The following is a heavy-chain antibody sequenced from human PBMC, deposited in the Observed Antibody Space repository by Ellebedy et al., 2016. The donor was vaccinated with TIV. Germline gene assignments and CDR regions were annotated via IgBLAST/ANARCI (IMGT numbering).Heavy chain of an antibody. CDR2: ISGSGGST. CDR1: GFTFSSYA. V-gene: IGHV3-23*01. D-gene: IGHD3-22*01. Sequence: GGSLRLSCAASGFTFSSYAMSRVRQAPGKGLEWVSAISGSGGSTYYADSVKGRFTISRDNSKNTLYLQMNSLRAEDTAVYYCATLPTTYYYDSRDYWGQGTLVTVSS. CDR3: ATLPTTYYYDSRDY. J-gene: IGHJ4*02.